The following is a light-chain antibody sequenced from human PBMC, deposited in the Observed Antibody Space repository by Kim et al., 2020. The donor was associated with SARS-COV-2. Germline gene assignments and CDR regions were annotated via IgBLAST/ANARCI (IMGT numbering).Light chain of an antibody. CDR1: SPDIGSNT. Sequence: GQRITVSCSGSSPDIGSNTVSWYQQFPGTTPNLLIYSNTQRPSRVPDRFSGSKSGTSASLAISELQSEDEADYYCASWDDSLSGWVFGGGTQLTVL. CDR3: ASWDDSLSGWV. V-gene: IGLV1-44*01. CDR2: SNT. J-gene: IGLJ3*02.